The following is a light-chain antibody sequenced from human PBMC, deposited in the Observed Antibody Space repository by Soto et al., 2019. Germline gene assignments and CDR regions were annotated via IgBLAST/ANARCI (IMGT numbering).Light chain of an antibody. J-gene: IGKJ4*01. CDR2: DAS. CDR1: QSVSSY. CDR3: QQRSNWLT. V-gene: IGKV3-11*01. Sequence: VFTQSPATLSLSPGERATLSCRASQSVSSYLAWYQQKPGQAPRLLIYDASNRATGIPARFSGSGSGTDFTLTISSLEPEDFAVYYCQQRSNWLTFGGGTKVDIK.